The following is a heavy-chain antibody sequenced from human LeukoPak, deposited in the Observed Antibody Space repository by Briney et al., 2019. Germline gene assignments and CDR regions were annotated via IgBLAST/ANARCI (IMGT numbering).Heavy chain of an antibody. V-gene: IGHV3-74*01. D-gene: IGHD6-13*01. CDR3: AKSTGIAAAGNLGYFDY. J-gene: IGHJ4*02. CDR2: INSDGSST. CDR1: GFTFSSYW. Sequence: GGSLRLSCAASGFTFSSYWMHWVRHAPGKGLVWVSRINSDGSSTSYADSVRGRFSISRDNAKNTLYLQMNSLRAEDTAVYYCAKSTGIAAAGNLGYFDYWGQGTLVTVSS.